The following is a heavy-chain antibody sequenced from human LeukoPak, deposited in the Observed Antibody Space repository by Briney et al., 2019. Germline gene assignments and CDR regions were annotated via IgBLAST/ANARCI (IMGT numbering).Heavy chain of an antibody. CDR3: AAAQGCSSTSCYGPYYYYMDV. Sequence: SETLSLTCAVYGGSFSGYYWSWIRQPPGKGLEWIGEINHSVSTNYNPSLKSRVTISVDTSKNQFSLKLSSVTAADTAVYYCAAAQGCSSTSCYGPYYYYMDVWGKGTTVTVSS. V-gene: IGHV4-34*01. CDR1: GGSFSGYY. D-gene: IGHD2-2*01. J-gene: IGHJ6*03. CDR2: INHSVST.